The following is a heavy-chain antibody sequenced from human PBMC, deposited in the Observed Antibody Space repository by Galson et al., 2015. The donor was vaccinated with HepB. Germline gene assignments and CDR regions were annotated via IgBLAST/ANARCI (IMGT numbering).Heavy chain of an antibody. D-gene: IGHD2-15*01. CDR3: ARGALVVVVNATQNNWFDP. V-gene: IGHV1-18*01. J-gene: IGHJ5*02. Sequence: SVKVSCKASGYTFSSYSITWVRQAPGQGLEWVGWISPYNSEPNYARKLQGRVTMTTDTSTNTAYMELRSLRSDDTAVYYCARGALVVVVNATQNNWFDPWCQGTPVTVSS. CDR1: GYTFSSYS. CDR2: ISPYNSEP.